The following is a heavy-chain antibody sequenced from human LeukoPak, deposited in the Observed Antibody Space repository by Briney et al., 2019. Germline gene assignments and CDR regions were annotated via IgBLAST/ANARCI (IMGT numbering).Heavy chain of an antibody. V-gene: IGHV6-1*01. J-gene: IGHJ6*02. CDR3: ARGRGSMIVVVTASDYGMDV. CDR1: GDSVSSNSAA. D-gene: IGHD3-22*01. Sequence: SQTLSLTCAISGDSVSSNSAAWNWIRQSPPRGLEWLGGTYYRSKWYNDYAVSVKSRITINPDTSKNQFSLQLNSVTPEDTAVYYCARGRGSMIVVVTASDYGMDVWGQGTTVTVSS. CDR2: TYYRSKWYN.